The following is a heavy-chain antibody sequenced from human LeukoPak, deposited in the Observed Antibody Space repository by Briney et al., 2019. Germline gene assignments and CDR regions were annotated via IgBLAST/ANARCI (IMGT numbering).Heavy chain of an antibody. CDR1: GGSISSGSYY. J-gene: IGHJ3*02. CDR2: IYTSGST. CDR3: AASSGWYNDAFDI. Sequence: PSETLSLTCTVSGGSISSGSYYWSWIRQPAGKGLEWIGRIYTSGSTNYNPSLKSRVTISVDTSKNQFSLKLSSVTAADTAVYYCAASSGWYNDAFDIWGQGTMVTVSS. V-gene: IGHV4-61*02. D-gene: IGHD6-19*01.